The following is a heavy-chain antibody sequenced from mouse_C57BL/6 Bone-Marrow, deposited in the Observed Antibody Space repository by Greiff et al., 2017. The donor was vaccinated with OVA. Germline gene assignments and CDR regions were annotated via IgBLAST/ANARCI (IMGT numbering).Heavy chain of an antibody. D-gene: IGHD3-1*01. Sequence: VQLKESGAELVKPGASVKLSCTASGFNINDYYMHWVKQRTEQGLEWIGRIDPEDGETKYAQKFQGKATITADTSSNTAYLQLSSLTSEDTAVYYCARSSSYWGQGTLVTVSA. V-gene: IGHV14-2*01. J-gene: IGHJ3*01. CDR2: IDPEDGET. CDR1: GFNINDYY. CDR3: ARSSSY.